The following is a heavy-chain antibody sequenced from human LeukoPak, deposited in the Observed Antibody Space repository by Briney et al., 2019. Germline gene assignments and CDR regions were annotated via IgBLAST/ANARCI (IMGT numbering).Heavy chain of an antibody. D-gene: IGHD6-19*01. V-gene: IGHV4-4*07. Sequence: SETLSLTCTASGGSISSYYWSWIRLAAGKGLEWIGRIYTSGGTNYNPSLKSRVTMSVDTSKNQFSLNLSSVTPADTAVYYCARGIYSSGWYWLDPWGQGILVPVSS. CDR2: IYTSGGT. CDR3: ARGIYSSGWYWLDP. CDR1: GGSISSYY. J-gene: IGHJ5*02.